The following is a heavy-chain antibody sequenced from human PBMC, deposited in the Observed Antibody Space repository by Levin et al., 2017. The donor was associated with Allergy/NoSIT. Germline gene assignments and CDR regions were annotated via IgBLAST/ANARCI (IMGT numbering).Heavy chain of an antibody. CDR2: IYYSGST. CDR1: GGSISSYY. V-gene: IGHV4-59*01. Sequence: SETLSLTCTVSGGSISSYYWSWIRQPPGKGLEWIGYIYYSGSTNYNPSLKSRVTISVDTSKNQFSLKLSSVTAADTAVYYCAGPGVADAFDIWGQGTMVTVSS. CDR3: AGPGVADAFDI. J-gene: IGHJ3*02. D-gene: IGHD3-3*01.